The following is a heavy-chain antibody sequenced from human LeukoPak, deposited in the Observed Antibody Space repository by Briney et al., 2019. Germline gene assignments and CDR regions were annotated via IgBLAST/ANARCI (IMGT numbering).Heavy chain of an antibody. V-gene: IGHV4-59*01. CDR3: AAQYYYDSSGYYGDY. J-gene: IGHJ4*02. D-gene: IGHD3-22*01. CDR2: IYYSGST. CDR1: GGSISSYY. Sequence: PSETLSLTCTDSGGSISSYYWSWIRQPPGKGLEWIGYIYYSGSTNYNPSLKSRVTVSVDTSKNQFSLKLSSVTAADTAVYYCAAQYYYDSSGYYGDYWGQGTLVTVSS.